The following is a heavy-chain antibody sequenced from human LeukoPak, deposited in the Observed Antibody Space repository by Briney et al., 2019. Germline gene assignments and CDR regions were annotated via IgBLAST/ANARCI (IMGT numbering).Heavy chain of an antibody. CDR2: IYPGDSDT. J-gene: IGHJ6*02. CDR1: GYSFSSQW. D-gene: IGHD6-25*01. Sequence: GESLKISCKGSGYSFSSQWIGWVRQMPGKGLEWMGIIYPGDSDTRYSPSFQGRVTISADKSISTAYLQWSSLKASDTAMFYCATSSGGSYFGMDAWGQGTPVTVSS. V-gene: IGHV5-51*01. CDR3: ATSSGGSYFGMDA.